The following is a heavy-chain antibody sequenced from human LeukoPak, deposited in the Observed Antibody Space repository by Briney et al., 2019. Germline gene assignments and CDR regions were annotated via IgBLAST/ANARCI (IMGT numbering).Heavy chain of an antibody. J-gene: IGHJ4*02. CDR1: GGSFSGYY. CDR2: INHSGST. CDR3: ARRRYGSGSYYGPYYFDY. V-gene: IGHV4-34*01. Sequence: SETLSLTCAVYGGSFSGYYWSWIRQPPGKGLEWIGEINHSGSTNYNPSLKSRVTISVDTSKNQFSLKLSSVTAADTTVYYCARRRYGSGSYYGPYYFDYWGQGTLVAVSS. D-gene: IGHD3-10*01.